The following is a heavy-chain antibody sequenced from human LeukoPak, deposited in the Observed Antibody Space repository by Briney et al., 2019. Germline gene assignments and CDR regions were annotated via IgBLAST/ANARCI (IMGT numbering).Heavy chain of an antibody. CDR1: GGTFISYA. CDR2: IIPIFGTA. CDR3: ARADMDNWNDVGWFDP. Sequence: GASVKVSCKASGGTFISYAISWVRQAPGQGLEWMGGIIPIFGTANYAQKFQGRVTITADESTSTAYMELSSLRSEDTAVYYCARADMDNWNDVGWFDPWGQGTLVTVSS. V-gene: IGHV1-69*13. D-gene: IGHD1-20*01. J-gene: IGHJ5*02.